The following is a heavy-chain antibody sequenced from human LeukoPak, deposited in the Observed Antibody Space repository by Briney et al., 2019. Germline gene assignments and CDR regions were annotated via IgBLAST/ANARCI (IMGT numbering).Heavy chain of an antibody. CDR2: ISAYNGNT. CDR3: ARDNLYYFDF. Sequence: ASVKVSCKASGYTFTGYYMHWVRQAPGQGLEWMGWISAYNGNTNYAQKLQGRVTMTTDTSTSTAYMELRSLRSDDTAVYYCARDNLYYFDFWGQGTLVTVSS. D-gene: IGHD1-14*01. CDR1: GYTFTGYY. V-gene: IGHV1-18*04. J-gene: IGHJ4*02.